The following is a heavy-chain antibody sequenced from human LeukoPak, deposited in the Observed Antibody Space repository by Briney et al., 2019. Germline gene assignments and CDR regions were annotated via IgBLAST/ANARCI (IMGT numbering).Heavy chain of an antibody. D-gene: IGHD3-3*02. Sequence: SETLALTCSVSGVPITADYWSWIRQPPGKGPEWIGYIYHSGTTNYNPSLKSRVTLSVDKSKNQFFLNLTSATAADPAVYFCARNRGGYYPFWSGYSPNYFDPWGQGILVTVSS. J-gene: IGHJ5*02. CDR2: IYHSGTT. CDR3: ARNRGGYYPFWSGYSPNYFDP. CDR1: GVPITADY. V-gene: IGHV4-59*01.